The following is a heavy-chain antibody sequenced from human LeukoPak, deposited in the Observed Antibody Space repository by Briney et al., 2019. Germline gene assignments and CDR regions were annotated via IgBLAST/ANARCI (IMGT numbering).Heavy chain of an antibody. CDR2: IYSGGST. D-gene: IGHD4-17*01. V-gene: IGHV3-66*01. Sequence: GGSLRLSCAASGFTVSSNYMSWVRQAPGKGLEWVSVIYSGGSTYYADSVKGRFTISRDNSKNTLYLQMNSLGAEDTAVYYCARAYGDQGSFDYWGQGTLVTVSS. J-gene: IGHJ4*02. CDR1: GFTVSSNY. CDR3: ARAYGDQGSFDY.